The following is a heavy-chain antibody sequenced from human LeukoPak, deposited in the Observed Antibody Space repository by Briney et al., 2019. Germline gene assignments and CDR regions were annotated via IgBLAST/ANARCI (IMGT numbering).Heavy chain of an antibody. Sequence: SETLSLTCTVSGASINSGSYYWTWIRQPPGKGLEWIGYIYHSGSTYYNPSLKSRVTISVDTSKNQFSLKLSSVTAADTAVYYCARDRVDEVVAAHGYWYFDLWGRGTLVTVSS. J-gene: IGHJ2*01. CDR2: IYHSGST. D-gene: IGHD2-15*01. CDR1: GASINSGSYY. CDR3: ARDRVDEVVAAHGYWYFDL. V-gene: IGHV4-30-2*01.